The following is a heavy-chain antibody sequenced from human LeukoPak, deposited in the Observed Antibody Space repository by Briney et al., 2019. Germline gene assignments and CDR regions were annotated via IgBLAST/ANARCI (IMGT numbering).Heavy chain of an antibody. Sequence: GGSLRLSCAASGFTFSSYAMSWVRQAPGKGLEWVSAISGSGGSTYYADSVKGRFTISRGNSKNTLYLQMNSLRAEDTAVYYCAKDQSLNGYSSSRYWDYWGQGTLVTVSS. D-gene: IGHD6-13*01. V-gene: IGHV3-23*01. J-gene: IGHJ4*02. CDR2: ISGSGGST. CDR1: GFTFSSYA. CDR3: AKDQSLNGYSSSRYWDY.